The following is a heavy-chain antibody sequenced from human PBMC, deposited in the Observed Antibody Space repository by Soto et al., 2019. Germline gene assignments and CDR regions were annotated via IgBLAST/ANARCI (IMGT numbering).Heavy chain of an antibody. V-gene: IGHV1-2*02. CDR2: INPNSGGT. CDR1: GYTCTGYY. CDR3: ARLYYYDSSGSGY. D-gene: IGHD3-22*01. Sequence: ASVKVSCKASGYTCTGYYMHWVLQAPGQGLEWMGWINPNSGGTNYAQKFQGRVTMTRDTSISTAYMELSRLRSDDTAVYYCARLYYYDSSGSGYWGQGTLVTVPS. J-gene: IGHJ4*02.